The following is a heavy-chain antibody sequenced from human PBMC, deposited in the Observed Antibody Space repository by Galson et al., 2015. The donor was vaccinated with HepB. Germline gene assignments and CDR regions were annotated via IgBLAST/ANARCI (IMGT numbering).Heavy chain of an antibody. CDR3: ARVPTAAGYSSGWWSNYFDY. CDR2: IKQDGSEK. D-gene: IGHD6-19*01. Sequence: SLRLSCAASGFTFSSYWMSWVRQAPGKGLEWVANIKQDGSEKYYVDSVKGRFTISRDNAKNSLYLQMNSLRAEDTAVYYCARVPTAAGYSSGWWSNYFDYWGQGTLVTVSS. CDR1: GFTFSSYW. J-gene: IGHJ4*02. V-gene: IGHV3-7*03.